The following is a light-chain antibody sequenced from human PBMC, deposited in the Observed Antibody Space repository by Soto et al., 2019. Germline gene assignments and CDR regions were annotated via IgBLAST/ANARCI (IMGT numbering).Light chain of an antibody. J-gene: IGLJ3*02. Sequence: QSALTQPPSASGSPGQSVTISCTGTSSDVGGYNYVSWYQQHPGKAPKLMIYEVNKRPSGVPDRFPGSKSGNTASLTVSGLQAEDEAEYYCNSYAGSNNWVFGGGTKLTVL. CDR2: EVN. V-gene: IGLV2-8*01. CDR1: SSDVGGYNY. CDR3: NSYAGSNNWV.